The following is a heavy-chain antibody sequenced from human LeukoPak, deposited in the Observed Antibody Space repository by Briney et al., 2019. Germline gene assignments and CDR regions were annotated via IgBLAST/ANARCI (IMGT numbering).Heavy chain of an antibody. Sequence: SETLSLTCTVSGGSISSYYWSWIRQPAGKGLEWIGRIYTSGSTNHNPSLKSRVTMSVDTSKNQFSLKLSSVTAADTAVYYCATIAAAAPNWFDPWGQGTLVTVSS. CDR1: GGSISSYY. CDR2: IYTSGST. V-gene: IGHV4-4*07. D-gene: IGHD6-13*01. CDR3: ATIAAAAPNWFDP. J-gene: IGHJ5*02.